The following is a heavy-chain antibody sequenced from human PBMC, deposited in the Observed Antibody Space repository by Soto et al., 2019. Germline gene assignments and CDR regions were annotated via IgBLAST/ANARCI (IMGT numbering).Heavy chain of an antibody. J-gene: IGHJ4*02. V-gene: IGHV1-18*04. D-gene: IGHD2-2*01. CDR1: GYTFTSYG. CDR2: ISAYNGNT. CDR3: ARGGYCSSTSCYQNYFDY. Sequence: SVKVSCKASGYTFTSYGISWVRQAPGQGLEWMGWISAYNGNTNYAQKLQGRVTMTTDTSTSTAYMELRSLRSDDTAVYYCARGGYCSSTSCYQNYFDYWGQGTLVTVSS.